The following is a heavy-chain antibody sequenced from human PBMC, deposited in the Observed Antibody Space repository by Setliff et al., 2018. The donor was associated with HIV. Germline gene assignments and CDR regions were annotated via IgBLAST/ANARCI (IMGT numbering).Heavy chain of an antibody. J-gene: IGHJ4*02. CDR1: GYTFTGHD. Sequence: GASVKVSCKASGYTFTGHDLHWVRQAPGQGLEWMGWINHNSGGGNYAQKFQGRVTMTSDTSISTAYMELNRLTSDDTAVYYCARVTHTGRGLAYWGQGTLVTVSS. CDR2: INHNSGGG. V-gene: IGHV1-2*02. CDR3: ARVTHTGRGLAY. D-gene: IGHD2-15*01.